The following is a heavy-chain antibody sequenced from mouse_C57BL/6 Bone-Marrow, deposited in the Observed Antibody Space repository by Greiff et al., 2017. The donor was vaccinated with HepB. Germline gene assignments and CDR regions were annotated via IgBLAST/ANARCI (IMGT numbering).Heavy chain of an antibody. J-gene: IGHJ3*01. V-gene: IGHV1-75*01. CDR1: GYTFTDYY. Sequence: VQLQQSGPELVKPGASVKISCKASGYTFTDYYINWVKQRPGQGLEWIGWIFPGSGSTYYNEKFKGKAPLTVDKSSSTAYMLLSSLTSEDSAVYFCARGYGSSYGSWFAYWGQGTLVTVSA. CDR2: IFPGSGST. CDR3: ARGYGSSYGSWFAY. D-gene: IGHD1-1*01.